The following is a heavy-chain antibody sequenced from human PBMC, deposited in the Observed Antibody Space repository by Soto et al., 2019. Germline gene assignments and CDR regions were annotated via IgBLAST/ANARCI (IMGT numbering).Heavy chain of an antibody. CDR3: AKALLRYCLGGSCYSSMDV. D-gene: IGHD2-15*01. CDR2: ISYDGSNK. J-gene: IGHJ6*02. Sequence: QVQLVESGGGVVQPGRSLRLSCAASGFTFSSYGMHWVRQAPGKGLEWVAVISYDGSNKYYADSVKGRFTISRDNSKNXQXXQMYSLRAVDTAVYYWAKALLRYCLGGSCYSSMDVWGQGTTVTVSS. V-gene: IGHV3-30*18. CDR1: GFTFSSYG.